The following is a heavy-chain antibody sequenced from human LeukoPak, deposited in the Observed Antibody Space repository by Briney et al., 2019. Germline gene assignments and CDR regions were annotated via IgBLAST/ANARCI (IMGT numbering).Heavy chain of an antibody. CDR1: GGSISSYY. D-gene: IGHD2-15*01. J-gene: IGHJ4*02. Sequence: TSETLSLTCTVSGGSISSYYWSWIRQPPGKGLEWIGYIYYSGSTNYNPSLKSRVTISVDTSKNQFSLKLSSVTAADTAVYYCARWWSTTQFDYWGQGTLVTVSS. CDR3: ARWWSTTQFDY. V-gene: IGHV4-59*01. CDR2: IYYSGST.